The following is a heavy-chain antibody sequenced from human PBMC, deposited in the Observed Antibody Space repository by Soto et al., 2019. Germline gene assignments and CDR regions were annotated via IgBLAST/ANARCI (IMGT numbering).Heavy chain of an antibody. J-gene: IGHJ6*02. CDR1: GFTFSSYW. CDR2: INSDGSST. D-gene: IGHD3-22*01. V-gene: IGHV3-74*01. CDR3: AKSLSYYDSSGYYGYYYYGMDV. Sequence: GGSLRLSCAASGFTFSSYWMHWVRQAPGKGLVWVSRINSDGSSTSYADSVKGRFTISRDNAKNTLYLQMNSLRAEDTAVYYCAKSLSYYDSSGYYGYYYYGMDVWGQGTTVTVS.